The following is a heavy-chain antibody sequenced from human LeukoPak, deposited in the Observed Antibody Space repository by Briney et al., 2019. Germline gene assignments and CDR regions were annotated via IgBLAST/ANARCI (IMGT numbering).Heavy chain of an antibody. J-gene: IGHJ4*02. Sequence: ASVKFSCKASGYTFTSYAMHWVRQAPGQRLEWMGWINAGNGNTKYSQKFQGRVTITRDTSASTAYMELSSLRSEDTAVYYCARVEAAAGSFSLYYFDYWGQGTLVTVSS. CDR1: GYTFTSYA. V-gene: IGHV1-3*01. D-gene: IGHD6-13*01. CDR2: INAGNGNT. CDR3: ARVEAAAGSFSLYYFDY.